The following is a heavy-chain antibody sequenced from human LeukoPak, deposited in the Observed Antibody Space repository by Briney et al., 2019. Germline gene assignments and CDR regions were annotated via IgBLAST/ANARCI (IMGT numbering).Heavy chain of an antibody. J-gene: IGHJ3*02. Sequence: SETLSPTCTVSGGSISSYYWSWIRQPPGKGLEWIGYIYYSGSTNYNPSLKSRVTISVDTSKNQFSLKLSSVTAADTAVYYCARGLYDAFDIWGQGTMVTVSS. CDR1: GGSISSYY. CDR2: IYYSGST. CDR3: ARGLYDAFDI. D-gene: IGHD2-2*02. V-gene: IGHV4-59*01.